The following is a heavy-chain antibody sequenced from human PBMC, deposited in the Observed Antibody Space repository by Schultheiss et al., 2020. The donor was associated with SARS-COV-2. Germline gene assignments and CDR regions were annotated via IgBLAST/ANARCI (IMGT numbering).Heavy chain of an antibody. CDR3: ARADYYYYMDV. Sequence: SETLSLTCTVSGGSISSYYWSWIRQPPGKGLEWIGYIYYSGSTNYNPSLKSRVTISVDTSKNQFSLKLSSVTAADTAVYYCARADYYYYMDVWGKGTTVTVS. CDR2: IYYSGST. V-gene: IGHV4-59*01. CDR1: GGSISSYY. J-gene: IGHJ6*03.